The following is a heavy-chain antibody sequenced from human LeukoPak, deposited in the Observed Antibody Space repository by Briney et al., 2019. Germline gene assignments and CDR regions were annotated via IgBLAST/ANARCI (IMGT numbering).Heavy chain of an antibody. CDR3: ARDMAAVAGQGYECFDY. D-gene: IGHD6-19*01. CDR1: GYTFTGYY. Sequence: GASVKVSCKASGYTFTGYYMHWVRQAPGQGLEWMGWINPNSGGTNYAQKFQGRVTMTRDTSISTAYMELSRLTSDDTAVYYCARDMAAVAGQGYECFDYWGQGTLVTVSS. V-gene: IGHV1-2*02. CDR2: INPNSGGT. J-gene: IGHJ4*02.